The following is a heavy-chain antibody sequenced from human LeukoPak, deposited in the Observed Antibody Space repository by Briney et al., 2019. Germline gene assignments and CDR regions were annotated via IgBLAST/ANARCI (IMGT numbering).Heavy chain of an antibody. CDR2: IYYSGST. Sequence: SETLSLTCTVSGGSISSYYCSWIRQPPGKGLEWIGYIYYSGSTNYNPSLKSRVTISVDTSKNQFSLKLSSVTAADTAVYYCAREVGYYYGSGSQVWGQGTLVSVSS. J-gene: IGHJ4*02. D-gene: IGHD3-10*01. CDR1: GGSISSYY. V-gene: IGHV4-59*01. CDR3: AREVGYYYGSGSQV.